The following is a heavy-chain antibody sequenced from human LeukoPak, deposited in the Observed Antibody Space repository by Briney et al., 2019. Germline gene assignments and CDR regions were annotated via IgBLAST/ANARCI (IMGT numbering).Heavy chain of an antibody. J-gene: IGHJ5*02. CDR2: IYSGGST. CDR1: GFTFSSNY. CDR3: ARELSYGSGSYYREYNWFDP. Sequence: GGSLRLSCAASGFTFSSNYMSWVRQAPGKGLEWVSVIYSGGSTYYADSVKGRFTISRDNSKNTLYLQMNSLRAEDTAVYYCARELSYGSGSYYREYNWFDPWGQGTLVTVSS. V-gene: IGHV3-66*01. D-gene: IGHD3-10*01.